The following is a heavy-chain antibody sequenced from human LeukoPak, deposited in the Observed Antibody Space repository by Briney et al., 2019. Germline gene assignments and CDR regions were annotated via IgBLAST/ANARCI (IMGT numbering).Heavy chain of an antibody. CDR1: GFTFSTYS. CDR2: ISGSSSSSDGGAI. CDR3: AQARGDTNWTFDY. V-gene: IGHV3-48*01. D-gene: IGHD1-1*01. J-gene: IGHJ4*02. Sequence: GGSLRLSCTASGFTFSTYSMNWVRQAPGRGLEWVSYISGSSSSSDGGAIQYADSVKGRFTISRDNDKNSLYLQMNSLRADDTAIYYCAQARGDTNWTFDYWGQGALVTVSS.